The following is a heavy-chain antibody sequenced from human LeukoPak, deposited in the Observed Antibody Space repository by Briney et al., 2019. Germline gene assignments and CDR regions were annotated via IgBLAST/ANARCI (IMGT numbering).Heavy chain of an antibody. CDR3: AREVRSGSYPTDY. J-gene: IGHJ4*02. Sequence: SVKVSCKASGGTFSSYAISWVRQAPGQGLEWMGRIIPIFGTANYAQKFQGRVTITTDESTSTAYMELSSLRSEDTAVYYCAREVRSGSYPTDYWGQGTLVTVSS. CDR2: IIPIFGTA. D-gene: IGHD1-26*01. V-gene: IGHV1-69*05. CDR1: GGTFSSYA.